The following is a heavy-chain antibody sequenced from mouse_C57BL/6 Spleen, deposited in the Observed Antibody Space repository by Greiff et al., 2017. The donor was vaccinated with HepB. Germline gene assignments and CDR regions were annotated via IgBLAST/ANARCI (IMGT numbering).Heavy chain of an antibody. CDR3: ADYYGSSFAY. J-gene: IGHJ3*01. D-gene: IGHD1-1*01. V-gene: IGHV1-82*01. CDR1: GYAFSSSW. CDR2: IYPGDGDT. Sequence: QVQLQQSGPELVKPGASVKISCKASGYAFSSSWMNWVKQRPGKGLEWIGRIYPGDGDTNYNGKFKGKATLTADKSSSTAYMQLSSLTSEDSAVYFCADYYGSSFAYWGEVTLVIVSA.